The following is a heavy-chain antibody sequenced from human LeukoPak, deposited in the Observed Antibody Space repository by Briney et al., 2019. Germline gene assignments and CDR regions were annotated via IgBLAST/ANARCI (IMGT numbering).Heavy chain of an antibody. V-gene: IGHV4-39*02. D-gene: IGHD5-12*01. J-gene: IGHJ4*02. CDR1: GGSISSSNYY. CDR3: ARRVVSGYVVGFFDY. Sequence: PSETLSLTCTVSGGSISSSNYYWGWIRQPPGKGLEWIGSINFRGSTYDNPSLKSRVTISVDTSKNHFSLSLSSVTAADTAVYYCARRVVSGYVVGFFDYWGQGTLVTVSS. CDR2: INFRGST.